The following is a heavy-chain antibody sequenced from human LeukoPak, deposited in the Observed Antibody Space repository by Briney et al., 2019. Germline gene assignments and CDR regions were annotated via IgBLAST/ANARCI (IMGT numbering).Heavy chain of an antibody. J-gene: IGHJ4*02. CDR2: ISAYNGNA. CDR3: AREKSGYSLYYFDY. Sequence: ASVKVSCKASGYTFTGYGISWVRQAPGQGLEWRGWISAYNGNANYAQKLQGRITRTTDTATSTAYMELRSLRSDDTAVYYCAREKSGYSLYYFDYWGQGTLVTVSS. CDR1: GYTFTGYG. V-gene: IGHV1-18*01. D-gene: IGHD3-22*01.